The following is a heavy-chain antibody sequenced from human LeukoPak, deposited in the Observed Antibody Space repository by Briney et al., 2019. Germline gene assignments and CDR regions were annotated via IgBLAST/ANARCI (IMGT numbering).Heavy chain of an antibody. CDR1: GYTFTGYY. Sequence: GASVKVSCKASGYTFTGYYMHWVRQAPGQGLEWMGWINPNSGGTNYAQKFQGRVTMTRDTSISTAYMELSRLRSDDTAVYYCATASYSSSRNHAFDIWGQGTMVTVSS. CDR2: INPNSGGT. CDR3: ATASYSSSRNHAFDI. V-gene: IGHV1-2*02. J-gene: IGHJ3*02. D-gene: IGHD6-13*01.